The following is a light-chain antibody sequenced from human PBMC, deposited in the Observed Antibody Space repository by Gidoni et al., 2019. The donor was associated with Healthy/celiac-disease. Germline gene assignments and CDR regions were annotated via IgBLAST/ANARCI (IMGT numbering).Light chain of an antibody. V-gene: IGKV3-11*01. CDR3: QQRSNWPLLT. J-gene: IGKJ4*01. CDR2: DAS. CDR1: QSVNSY. Sequence: EIVLTQSTDTLSLSPGERATLSCRASQSVNSYLSWYQQKPGQAPRLLIYDASNRATGIPARFSGSGSGTDFTLTISSLQPEDFAVYYCQQRSNWPLLTFGGGTKVEIK.